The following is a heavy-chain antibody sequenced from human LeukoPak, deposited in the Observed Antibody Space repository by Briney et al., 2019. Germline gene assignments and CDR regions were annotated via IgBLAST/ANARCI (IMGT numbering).Heavy chain of an antibody. J-gene: IGHJ4*02. D-gene: IGHD3-10*01. CDR1: GGTFNSYA. CDR3: ARDGYGSGKGYFDY. V-gene: IGHV1-18*01. Sequence: ASVKVSCKASGGTFNSYAISWVRQAPGQGPEWMGWISAYDGNTNSAQKFQGRVTMTTDTSSSTAYMELRSLTSDDTAVYYCARDGYGSGKGYFDYWGQGTLVTVSS. CDR2: ISAYDGNT.